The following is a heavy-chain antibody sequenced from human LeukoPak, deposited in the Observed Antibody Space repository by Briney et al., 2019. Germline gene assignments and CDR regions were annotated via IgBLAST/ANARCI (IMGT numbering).Heavy chain of an antibody. CDR2: IYTSGTT. D-gene: IGHD3-10*01. Sequence: SETLTLTCTVSGGSISSYYWSWIRQPAGKGLEWIGRIYTSGTTNYNPSLKSRVTMSVDTSKNQFSLKLSSVTAADTAVYYCARDLTTITLVRGGVNWFDPWGQRTLVTVSS. CDR1: GGSISSYY. J-gene: IGHJ5*02. CDR3: ARDLTTITLVRGGVNWFDP. V-gene: IGHV4-4*07.